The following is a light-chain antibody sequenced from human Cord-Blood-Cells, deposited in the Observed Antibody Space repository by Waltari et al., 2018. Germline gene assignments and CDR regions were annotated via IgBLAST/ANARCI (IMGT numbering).Light chain of an antibody. CDR3: SSYAGSNNLV. CDR2: EVS. V-gene: IGLV2-8*01. CDR1: SSDVGGYNY. J-gene: IGLJ2*01. Sequence: QSALTQPPSASGSPGQSVTISCTGTSSDVGGYNYVSWYQQPPGKAPKLMIYEVSKRPSGGPDRCSGSKSGNTASLTVSGLQAEDEADYYCSSYAGSNNLVFGGGTKLTVL.